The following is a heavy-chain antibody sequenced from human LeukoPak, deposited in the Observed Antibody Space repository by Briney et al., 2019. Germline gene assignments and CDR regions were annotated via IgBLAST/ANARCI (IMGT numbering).Heavy chain of an antibody. CDR2: INPNSGGT. V-gene: IGHV1-2*02. D-gene: IGHD3-22*01. J-gene: IGHJ3*02. CDR3: ARNGDYDSSGYDAFDI. Sequence: ASVKVSCKASGYTFTGYYMHWVRQAPGQGLEWMGWINPNSGGTNYAQKFQGRVTMTRDTSISTAYMELSRLRSDDTAVYYCARNGDYDSSGYDAFDIWGQGTMVTVSS. CDR1: GYTFTGYY.